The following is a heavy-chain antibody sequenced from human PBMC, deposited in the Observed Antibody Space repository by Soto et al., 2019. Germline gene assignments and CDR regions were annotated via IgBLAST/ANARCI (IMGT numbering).Heavy chain of an antibody. CDR1: GGTFSSYA. Sequence: QVQLVQSGAEVKKPGSSVKVSCKASGGTFSSYAISWVRQAPGQGLEWMGGIIPIFGTANYAQKFQGRVTITADESTSTAYRELSSLRSEDTAVYYCARGYCSSTSCPLGLYYYCMDVWGQGTTVTVSS. D-gene: IGHD2-2*01. CDR2: IIPIFGTA. J-gene: IGHJ6*02. V-gene: IGHV1-69*01. CDR3: ARGYCSSTSCPLGLYYYCMDV.